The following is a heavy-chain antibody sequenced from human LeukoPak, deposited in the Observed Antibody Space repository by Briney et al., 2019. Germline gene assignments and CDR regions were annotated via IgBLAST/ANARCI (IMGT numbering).Heavy chain of an antibody. D-gene: IGHD2/OR15-2a*01. CDR1: GFTFSSFT. CDR2: ISYDGSKK. CDR3: ARGGEALVYEYYFDY. J-gene: IGHJ4*02. V-gene: IGHV3-30-3*01. Sequence: PGRSLRLSCAASGFTFSSFTMHWVRQAPGKGLEWVAVISYDGSKKYYADSVKGRFTISRDNSKNTLYLQMNSLRAEDTAVYYCARGGEALVYEYYFDYWGQGTLVTVSS.